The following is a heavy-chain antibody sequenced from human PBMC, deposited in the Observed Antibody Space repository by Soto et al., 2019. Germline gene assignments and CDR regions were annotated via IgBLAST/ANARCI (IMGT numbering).Heavy chain of an antibody. J-gene: IGHJ1*01. Sequence: HPGKGLEWIGYIYYSGSTYYNPSLKSRVTISVDTSKNQFSLKLSSVTAADTVVYYCAREGGGYSYVFEY. V-gene: IGHV4-31*02. D-gene: IGHD5-18*01. CDR2: IYYSGST. CDR3: AREGGGYSYVFEY.